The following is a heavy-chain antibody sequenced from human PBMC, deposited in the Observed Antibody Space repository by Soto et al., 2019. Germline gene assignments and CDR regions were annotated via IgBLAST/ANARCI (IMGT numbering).Heavy chain of an antibody. V-gene: IGHV3-21*01. CDR2: ISSSSSYI. CDR3: ARLPSPTGXEIXFDP. J-gene: IGHJ5*02. CDR1: GFTFSSYS. Sequence: PGGSLRLSCAASGFTFSSYSMNWVRQAPGKGLEWVSSISSSSSYIYYADTVKGRFTISRDNAKNSLYLQMNSLRAEDTAVYNCARLPSPTGXEIXFDPWGQGTLVTVSS.